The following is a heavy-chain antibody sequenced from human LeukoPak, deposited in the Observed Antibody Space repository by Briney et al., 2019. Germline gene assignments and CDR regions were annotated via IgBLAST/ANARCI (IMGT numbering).Heavy chain of an antibody. CDR1: GYTFTSYD. J-gene: IGHJ3*02. V-gene: IGHV1-8*01. D-gene: IGHD2-2*01. CDR3: VRDEIVVVPAAIVDAFDI. CDR2: MNPNSGNT. Sequence: ASVKVSCKASGYTFTSYDINWVRQATGQGLEWMGWMNPNSGNTGYAQKFQGRVTMTRNTSISTAYMELSSLRSEDTAVYYCVRDEIVVVPAAIVDAFDIWGQGTMVTVSS.